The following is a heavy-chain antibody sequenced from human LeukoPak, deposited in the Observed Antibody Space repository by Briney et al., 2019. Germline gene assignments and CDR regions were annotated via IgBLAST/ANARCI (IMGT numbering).Heavy chain of an antibody. CDR2: IHSDGSSR. Sequence: GGSLRLSCAASGFTFSSYWMHWVRQAPGKGLVWVSRIHSDGSSRKYADSVRGRFTISRDNAKKTLYLQMNSLRAEDTAVYFCARDDAAPGIIFDYWGQGALVTVSS. J-gene: IGHJ4*02. CDR3: ARDDAAPGIIFDY. V-gene: IGHV3-74*03. D-gene: IGHD6-13*01. CDR1: GFTFSSYW.